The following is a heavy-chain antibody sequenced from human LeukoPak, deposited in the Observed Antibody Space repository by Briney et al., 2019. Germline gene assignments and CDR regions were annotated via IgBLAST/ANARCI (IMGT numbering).Heavy chain of an antibody. D-gene: IGHD4-23*01. CDR3: VRHAYGGNSAFDY. CDR2: IYTSGST. V-gene: IGHV4-4*09. Sequence: SETLSLTCTVSGGSISSYYWSWIRQPPGKGLEWIGYIYTSGSTNYNPSLKSRVTISVDTSKNQFSLKLSSVTAADTAVYYCVRHAYGGNSAFDYWGQGTLVTVSS. CDR1: GGSISSYY. J-gene: IGHJ4*02.